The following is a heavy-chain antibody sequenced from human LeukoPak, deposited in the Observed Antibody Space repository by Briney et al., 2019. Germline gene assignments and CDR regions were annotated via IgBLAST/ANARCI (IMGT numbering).Heavy chain of an antibody. CDR1: GFTFSSYA. Sequence: GGSLRLSCAASGFTFSSYAMHWVRQAPGKGLEWVAVISYDGSNKYYADSVKGRFTISRDNSKNTLYLQMNSLKTEDTAVYYCTTVFLWKTVQIHVLRVLEWPPDIWGQGTMVTVSS. D-gene: IGHD3-3*01. J-gene: IGHJ3*02. CDR2: ISYDGSNK. V-gene: IGHV3-30-3*01. CDR3: TTVFLWKTVQIHVLRVLEWPPDI.